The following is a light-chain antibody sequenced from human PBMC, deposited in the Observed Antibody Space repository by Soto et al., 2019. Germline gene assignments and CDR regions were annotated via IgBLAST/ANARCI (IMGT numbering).Light chain of an antibody. J-gene: IGKJ1*01. Sequence: EIVLTQSPATLSLSPGERATLSCRASQSVSSYLAWYQQKPGQAPRLLIYDASNMATGIPARFSGSGSGTDFTLTISSLEPEDFAVYYCHQRSNWPPWTFGQGTKVEIK. V-gene: IGKV3-11*01. CDR1: QSVSSY. CDR3: HQRSNWPPWT. CDR2: DAS.